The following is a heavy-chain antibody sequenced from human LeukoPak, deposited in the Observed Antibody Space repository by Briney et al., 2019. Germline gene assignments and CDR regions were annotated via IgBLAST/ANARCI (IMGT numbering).Heavy chain of an antibody. V-gene: IGHV4-61*02. CDR2: INASGST. J-gene: IGHJ3*02. CDR3: ARDIVVVPAALHDAFDI. CDR1: GASINRGSHY. Sequence: PSETLSLTCTVSGASINRGSHYWSWIRQPAGRGLEWIGRINASGSTKYNPSLKSRVTISVDTSKNQFSLKLSSVTAADTAVYYCARDIVVVPAALHDAFDIWGQGTMVTVSS. D-gene: IGHD2-2*01.